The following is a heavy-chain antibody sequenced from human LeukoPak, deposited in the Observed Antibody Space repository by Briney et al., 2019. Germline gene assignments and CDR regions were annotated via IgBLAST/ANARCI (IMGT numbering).Heavy chain of an antibody. CDR2: IYSGGST. CDR1: GFTFSSYS. D-gene: IGHD5-18*01. Sequence: GGSLRLSCAASGFTFSSYSMNWVRQAPGKGLEWVSVIYSGGSTYYADSVKGRFTISRDNSKNTLYLQMNSLRAEDTAVYYCARLISYGYSDYWGQGTLVTVSS. CDR3: ARLISYGYSDY. J-gene: IGHJ4*02. V-gene: IGHV3-66*04.